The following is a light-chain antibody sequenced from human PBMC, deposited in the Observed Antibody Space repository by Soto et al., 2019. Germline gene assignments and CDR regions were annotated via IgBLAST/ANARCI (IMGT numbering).Light chain of an antibody. CDR2: EVT. J-gene: IGLJ2*01. CDR3: SSYTTTTTPVV. V-gene: IGLV2-14*01. CDR1: SIDTGTYDY. Sequence: QSALTQPASVSGYPGQSIPLSCTGTSIDTGTYDYLSWYQHHPGKAPKLMIYEVTNRPSGVSDRFSGSKSGKTASLTISGLQAEDEADYYCSSYTTTTTPVVFGGGTKVTVL.